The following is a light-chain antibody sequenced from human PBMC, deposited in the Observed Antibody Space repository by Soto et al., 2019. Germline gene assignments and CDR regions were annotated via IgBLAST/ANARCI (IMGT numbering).Light chain of an antibody. Sequence: QSVLTQPPSATGSPGQSVTISCTGTSSDLGGYNYVSWYQQHPGKAPKLMIYDVSKRPSGVPDRFSGSKSGNTASLTVSGLHTEDEADYYCSSNAGSNDLRVFGGGTKLTVL. J-gene: IGLJ3*02. V-gene: IGLV2-8*01. CDR2: DVS. CDR1: SSDLGGYNY. CDR3: SSNAGSNDLRV.